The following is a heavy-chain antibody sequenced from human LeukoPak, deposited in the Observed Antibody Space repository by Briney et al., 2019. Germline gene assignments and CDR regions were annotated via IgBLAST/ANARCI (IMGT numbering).Heavy chain of an antibody. D-gene: IGHD6-13*01. J-gene: IGHJ3*02. CDR3: ARGRDTAMAYSSSWYGLDAFDI. CDR1: GYTFTSYG. V-gene: IGHV1-18*01. CDR2: ISAYNGNT. Sequence: ASVKVSCKASGYTFTSYGISWVRQAPGQGLDWMGWISAYNGNTNYAQKLQGRVTMTTDTSTSTAYMELRSLRSDDTAVYYCARGRDTAMAYSSSWYGLDAFDIWGQGTMVTVSS.